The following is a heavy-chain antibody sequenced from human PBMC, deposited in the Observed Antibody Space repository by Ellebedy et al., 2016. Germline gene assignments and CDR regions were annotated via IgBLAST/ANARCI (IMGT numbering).Heavy chain of an antibody. CDR1: GFTFSDYA. CDR3: ANVGGSGTYYNGY. J-gene: IGHJ4*02. Sequence: GGSLRLSCATSGFTFSDYAMNWVRQAPGKGPEWVSAVVGSGERTFYADSVKGRFTISRDNSKNRLYLQMSSLKVEDTATYYCANVGGSGTYYNGYWGQGTLVTVSS. CDR2: VVGSGERT. D-gene: IGHD3-10*01. V-gene: IGHV3-23*01.